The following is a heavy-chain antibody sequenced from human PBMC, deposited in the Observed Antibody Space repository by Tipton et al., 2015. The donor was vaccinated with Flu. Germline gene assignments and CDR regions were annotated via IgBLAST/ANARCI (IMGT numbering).Heavy chain of an antibody. CDR2: INPNSGGT. J-gene: IGHJ6*02. CDR3: ARVRVRPDPYYYGMDV. D-gene: IGHD4/OR15-4a*01. Sequence: QSGAEVKKPGASVKVSCKASGYTFTGYYMHWVRQAPGQGLEWMGWINPNSGGTNYAQKFQGRVTMTRDTSISTAYMELSRLRSDDTAVYSCARVRVRPDPYYYGMDVWGQGTTVTVSS. V-gene: IGHV1-2*02. CDR1: GYTFTGYY.